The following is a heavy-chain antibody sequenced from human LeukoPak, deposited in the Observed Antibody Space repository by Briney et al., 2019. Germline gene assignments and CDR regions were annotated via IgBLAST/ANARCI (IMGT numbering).Heavy chain of an antibody. V-gene: IGHV1-2*02. CDR2: TNPNSGDT. CDR1: GYTFTDYY. D-gene: IGHD5-18*01. J-gene: IGHJ4*02. Sequence: ASVKVSCKTSGYTFTDYYIHWVRQAPGHGPEWMGWTNPNSGDTNFAQKFQGRVTMTRDTSISTAYMELSRLRSDDTAVYYCARGIQLWFLDDYWGQGTLVTVSS. CDR3: ARGIQLWFLDDY.